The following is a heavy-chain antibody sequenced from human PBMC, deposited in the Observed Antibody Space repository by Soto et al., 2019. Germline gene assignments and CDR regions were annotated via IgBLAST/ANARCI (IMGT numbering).Heavy chain of an antibody. J-gene: IGHJ4*02. CDR1: GGSISSYY. Sequence: PSETLSLTCTVSGGSISSYYWSWIRQPPGKGLEWIGYIYYSGSTNYNPSLKSRVTISADKSKNQFSLKLSSVTAADTAVYYCARSIAVAGSIPFPPAYWGQGTLVTVSS. D-gene: IGHD6-19*01. V-gene: IGHV4-59*12. CDR3: ARSIAVAGSIPFPPAY. CDR2: IYYSGST.